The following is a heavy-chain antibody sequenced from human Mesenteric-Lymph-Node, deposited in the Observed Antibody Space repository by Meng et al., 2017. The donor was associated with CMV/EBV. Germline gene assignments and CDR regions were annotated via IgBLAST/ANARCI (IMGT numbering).Heavy chain of an antibody. CDR2: ISWNSGSI. CDR3: AKDIRRRQYYYYDMDV. D-gene: IGHD6-25*01. CDR1: GFTFDDYA. J-gene: IGHJ6*02. Sequence: SLKISCAASGFTFDDYAMHWVRQAPGKGLEWVSGISWNSGSIGYADSVKGRFTISRDNAKNSLYLQMNSLRAEDTALYYCAKDIRRRQYYYYDMDVWGQGTTVSLL. V-gene: IGHV3-9*01.